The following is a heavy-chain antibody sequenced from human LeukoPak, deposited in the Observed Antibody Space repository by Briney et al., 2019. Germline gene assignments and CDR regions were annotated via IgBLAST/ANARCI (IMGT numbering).Heavy chain of an antibody. CDR1: GFTVSNNY. Sequence: QSGGSLRLSCAASGFTVSNNYMSWVRQAPGKGLEWVSVIYSGGATYYADSVKGRFTISRDNSKNTLYLQMNSLRAEDTAVYYCARKYYYDSSGSDAFDIWGQGTVVTVSS. V-gene: IGHV3-53*01. J-gene: IGHJ3*02. D-gene: IGHD3-22*01. CDR3: ARKYYYDSSGSDAFDI. CDR2: IYSGGAT.